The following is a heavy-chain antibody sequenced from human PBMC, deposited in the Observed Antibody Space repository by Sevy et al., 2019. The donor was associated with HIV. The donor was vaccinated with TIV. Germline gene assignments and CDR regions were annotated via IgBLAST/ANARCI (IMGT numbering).Heavy chain of an antibody. CDR2: ISGSGTRT. CDR1: GFSFDSYG. CDR3: AEGGGGHYDPDEIAYYFYYYNMDV. Sequence: GGSLRLSCAVSGFSFDSYGMTWVRQAPGKGLEWVSAISGSGTRTYYADSVKGRFIISRDNSKNTLDLQMNSLRAEDTAIYYCAEGGGGHYDPDEIAYYFYYYNMDVWGKGTTVTVS. D-gene: IGHD3-22*01. J-gene: IGHJ6*03. V-gene: IGHV3-23*01.